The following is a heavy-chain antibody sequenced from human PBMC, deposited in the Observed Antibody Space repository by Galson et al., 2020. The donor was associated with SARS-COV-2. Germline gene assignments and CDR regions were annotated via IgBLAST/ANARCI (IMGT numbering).Heavy chain of an antibody. Sequence: GGSLRLSCAASGFTFSSYAMHWVRQAPGKGLEWVAVISYDGSNKYYADSVKGRFTISRDNSKNTLYLQMNSLRAEDTAVYYCARKYSGSYYGFFDYWGQGTLVTVSS. J-gene: IGHJ4*02. CDR2: ISYDGSNK. CDR1: GFTFSSYA. D-gene: IGHD1-26*01. CDR3: ARKYSGSYYGFFDY. V-gene: IGHV3-30*04.